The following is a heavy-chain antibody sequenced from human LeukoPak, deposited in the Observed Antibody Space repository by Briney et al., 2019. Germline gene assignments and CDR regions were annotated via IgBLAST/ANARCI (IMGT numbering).Heavy chain of an antibody. J-gene: IGHJ4*02. V-gene: IGHV3-30*04. Sequence: GGSLRLSCAASGFTFSSYAMHWVRQAPGRGLEWVAVISSDGKTQHYGDSVKGRFTISRDNSKDTLFLQMDSLRPEDTAVYFCAREYLSYYGVGYYFDYWGQGTLVAVSS. D-gene: IGHD1-26*01. CDR2: ISSDGKTQ. CDR3: AREYLSYYGVGYYFDY. CDR1: GFTFSSYA.